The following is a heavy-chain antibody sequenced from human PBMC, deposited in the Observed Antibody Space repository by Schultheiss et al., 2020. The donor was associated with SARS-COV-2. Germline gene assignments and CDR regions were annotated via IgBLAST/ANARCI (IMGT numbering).Heavy chain of an antibody. J-gene: IGHJ5*02. CDR2: IYTSGST. Sequence: SETLSLTCTVSGGSISSYYWSWIRQPAGKGLEWIGRIYTSGSTNYNPSLKSRVTMSVDTSKNQFSLKLSSVTAADTAVYYCARPNPPIVVVPAAIHQGWFDPWGQGTLVTVSS. CDR3: ARPNPPIVVVPAAIHQGWFDP. D-gene: IGHD2-2*01. V-gene: IGHV4-4*07. CDR1: GGSISSYY.